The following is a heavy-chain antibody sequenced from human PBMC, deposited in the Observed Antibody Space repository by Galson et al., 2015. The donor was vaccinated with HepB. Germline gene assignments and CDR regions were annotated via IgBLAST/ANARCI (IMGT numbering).Heavy chain of an antibody. CDR1: GGSISSGGYY. Sequence: TLSLTCTVSGGSISSGGYYWSWIRQHPGKGLEWIGYIYYSGSTYYNPSLKSRVTISVDTSKNQFSLKLSSVTAADTAVYYCARDQGESGYEKTIDYWGQGTLVTVSS. CDR3: ARDQGESGYEKTIDY. V-gene: IGHV4-31*03. CDR2: IYYSGST. J-gene: IGHJ4*02. D-gene: IGHD5-12*01.